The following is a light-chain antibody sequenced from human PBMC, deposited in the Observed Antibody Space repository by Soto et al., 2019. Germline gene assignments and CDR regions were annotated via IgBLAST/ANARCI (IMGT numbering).Light chain of an antibody. V-gene: IGKV3-20*01. CDR3: XQYGSSPWT. Sequence: EIVLTQSPGTLSLSPGERATLSCRASQSVSSSFLAWYQQKPGQAPRLLIYGASIRATGIPDRFSGSGSGTXXXLXXXXVEPXDFAXXXXXQYGSSPWTFGQGTKVEIK. CDR1: QSVSSSF. J-gene: IGKJ1*01. CDR2: GAS.